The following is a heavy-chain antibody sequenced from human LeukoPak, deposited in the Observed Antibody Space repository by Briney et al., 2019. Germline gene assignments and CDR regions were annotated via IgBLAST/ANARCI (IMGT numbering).Heavy chain of an antibody. CDR2: IYYSGST. V-gene: IGHV4-30-4*08. D-gene: IGHD3-16*02. CDR1: GGSISSGDYY. Sequence: ASQTLSLTCTVSGGSISSGDYYWSWIRQPPGKGLEWIGYIYYSGSTYYNPSLKSRVTISVDTSKNQFSLKLSSVTAADTAVYYSARGVDYVWGSYRPGAFDIWGQGTMVTVSS. J-gene: IGHJ3*02. CDR3: ARGVDYVWGSYRPGAFDI.